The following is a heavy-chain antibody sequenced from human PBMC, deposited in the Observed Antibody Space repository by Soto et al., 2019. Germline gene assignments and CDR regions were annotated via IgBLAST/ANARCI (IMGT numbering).Heavy chain of an antibody. Sequence: EVQLVESGGGLVQPGGSLRLSCAASGFTFSSYWMHWVRQAPGKGLVWVSRINSDGSSTSYAESVKGRFTISRDTANNTLYLQMYSLRAEDTAVHYCAIDVVYGMDVWGQGTTVTVSS. J-gene: IGHJ6*02. V-gene: IGHV3-74*01. D-gene: IGHD2-15*01. CDR2: INSDGSST. CDR3: AIDVVYGMDV. CDR1: GFTFSSYW.